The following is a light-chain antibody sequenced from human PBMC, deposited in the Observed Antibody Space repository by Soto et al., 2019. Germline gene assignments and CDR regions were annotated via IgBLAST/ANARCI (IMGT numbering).Light chain of an antibody. CDR1: QSVSSSY. Sequence: EIVLTQSPGTLSLSPGQRATLSCRASQSVSSSYLAWYQQKPGQAPRLLIYGASSRATGIPDRFSGSGSGTDFTLTINRLEPEDFAVYYCQQYGSSPRTFGQVNKVDI. J-gene: IGKJ1*01. CDR2: GAS. CDR3: QQYGSSPRT. V-gene: IGKV3-20*01.